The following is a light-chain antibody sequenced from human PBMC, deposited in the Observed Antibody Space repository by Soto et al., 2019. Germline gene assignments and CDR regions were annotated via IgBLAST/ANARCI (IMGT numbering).Light chain of an antibody. CDR1: QSISSN. CDR3: LQYNNWPS. V-gene: IGKV3-15*01. J-gene: IGKJ1*01. Sequence: EVLMTQSPATLSVSSGERATLSCRASQSISSNLAWYQQKPGQAPRLLIYGASTRPTGIPARFSGSGSGTEFTLTSSSRQSEDLAVYCCLQYNNWPSCGQGTKVEIK. CDR2: GAS.